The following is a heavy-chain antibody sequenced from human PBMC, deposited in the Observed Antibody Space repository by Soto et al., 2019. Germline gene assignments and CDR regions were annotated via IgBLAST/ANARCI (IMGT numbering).Heavy chain of an antibody. Sequence: GGSLRLSCAASGFTFSSYSMNWVRQAPGKGLEWVSSISSSSSYIYYADSVKGRFTIARDNAKNSLYLQMNSLRAEDTAVYYCARDPTKRFGELLRPRGEFDYWGQGTLVTVSS. D-gene: IGHD3-10*01. J-gene: IGHJ4*02. CDR2: ISSSSSYI. V-gene: IGHV3-21*01. CDR1: GFTFSSYS. CDR3: ARDPTKRFGELLRPRGEFDY.